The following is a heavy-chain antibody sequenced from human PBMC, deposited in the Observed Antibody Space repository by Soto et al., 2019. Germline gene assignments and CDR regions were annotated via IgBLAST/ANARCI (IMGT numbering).Heavy chain of an antibody. CDR1: GFTFRSFT. V-gene: IGHV3-21*02. CDR3: TRDASRDSSARGWFDP. J-gene: IGHJ5*02. Sequence: EVQLVESGGGLVKPGGSLRLSCAASGFTFRSFTMNWVRQAPGKGLEWVSTISSNSAYIYYTDALRGRFTISRDNAKNTLQLQMNSLRAEDTAVYYCTRDASRDSSARGWFDPWGPGTLVTVSS. CDR2: ISSNSAYI. D-gene: IGHD6-13*01.